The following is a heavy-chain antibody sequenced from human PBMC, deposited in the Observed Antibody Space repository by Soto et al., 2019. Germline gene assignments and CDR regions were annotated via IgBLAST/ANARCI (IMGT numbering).Heavy chain of an antibody. V-gene: IGHV2-5*02. CDR1: GFSLSTSGVG. J-gene: IGHJ4*02. CDR3: AHSPPGGFGRTNYFDY. D-gene: IGHD3-10*01. CDR2: IYWDDDK. Sequence: QITLKESGPTLVKPTQTLTLTCTFSGFSLSTSGVGVGWIRQPPGKALEWLALIYWDDDKRYSPSLKSRLTITKDTSKNQVVLTMTNMDPVDTATYYCAHSPPGGFGRTNYFDYWGQGTLVTVSS.